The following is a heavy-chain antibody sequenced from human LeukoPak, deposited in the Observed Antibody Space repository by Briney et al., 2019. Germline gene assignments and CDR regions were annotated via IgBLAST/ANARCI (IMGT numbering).Heavy chain of an antibody. J-gene: IGHJ4*02. V-gene: IGHV7-4-1*02. CDR1: GYTFSDYY. Sequence: ASVKVSCKASGYTFSDYYMHWVRQAPGQGLEWMGWINTNTGNPTYAQGFTGRFVFSLDTSVSTAYLQISSLKAVDTAVYYCARSYGSGSYYQLPVGRFHWGQGTLVTVSS. D-gene: IGHD3-10*01. CDR2: INTNTGNP. CDR3: ARSYGSGSYYQLPVGRFH.